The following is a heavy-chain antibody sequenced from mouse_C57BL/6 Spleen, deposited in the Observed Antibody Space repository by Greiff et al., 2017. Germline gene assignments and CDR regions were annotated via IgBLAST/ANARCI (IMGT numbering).Heavy chain of an antibody. V-gene: IGHV5-17*01. CDR2: ISSGSSTI. CDR1: GFTFSDYG. Sequence: EVQLVESGGGLVKPGGSLKLSCAASGFTFSDYGMHWVRQAPEKGLEWVAYISSGSSTIYYADTVKGRFTISRDNAKNTLFLQMTSLRAEDTAMYYSARTQENLYFDVWGTGTTVTVSS. CDR3: ARTQENLYFDV. J-gene: IGHJ1*03.